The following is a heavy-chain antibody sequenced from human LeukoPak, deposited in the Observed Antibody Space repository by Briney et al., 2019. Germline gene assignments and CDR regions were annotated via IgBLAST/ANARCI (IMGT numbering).Heavy chain of an antibody. J-gene: IGHJ5*02. D-gene: IGHD6-13*01. V-gene: IGHV3-48*02. CDR3: TKDRSRQQMWGSVKKWFDP. Sequence: GALRLSCAASGFAFSSYSMNWVRQAPGEGLEWVSFISSSTIFIYYADSVKGRFTISRDNAQNSLYLQMNSLRDEDTAVYYCTKDRSRQQMWGSVKKWFDPWGQGTLVTVSS. CDR1: GFAFSSYS. CDR2: ISSSTIFI.